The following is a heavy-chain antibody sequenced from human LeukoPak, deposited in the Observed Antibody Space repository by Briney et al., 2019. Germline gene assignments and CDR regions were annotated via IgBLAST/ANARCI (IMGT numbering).Heavy chain of an antibody. CDR2: ISGSGDNT. J-gene: IGHJ1*01. V-gene: IGHV3-23*01. CDR3: VRCEQSYGWCAFHY. D-gene: IGHD5-18*01. CDR1: VFFFRNHA. Sequence: GGSLRLSCTASVFFFRNHAMIWVRQAPGKGLEWVSAISGSGDNTYFADSVKGRFTIYHSDNTLYLEMNSMRAERTTIRLCVRCEQSYGWCAFHYWGQGTLVFVSS.